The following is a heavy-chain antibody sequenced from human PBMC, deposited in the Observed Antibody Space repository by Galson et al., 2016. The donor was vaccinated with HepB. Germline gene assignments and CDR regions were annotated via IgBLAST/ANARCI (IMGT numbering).Heavy chain of an antibody. V-gene: IGHV4-39*01. Sequence: ETLSLTCSVSDDSFSSSSYYWGWIRQPPGKGLVWIGNIFYLGNTNYNPSLKSRVTISVDTSKKQFYLKLSSVTAADTAVYYCVQLWFGELYCDSWGQGMLVTVSS. CDR1: DDSFSSSSYY. D-gene: IGHD3-10*01. CDR3: VQLWFGELYCDS. CDR2: IFYLGNT. J-gene: IGHJ4*02.